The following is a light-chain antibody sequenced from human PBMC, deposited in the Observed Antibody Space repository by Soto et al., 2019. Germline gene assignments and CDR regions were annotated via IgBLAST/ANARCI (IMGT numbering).Light chain of an antibody. V-gene: IGKV1-39*01. J-gene: IGKJ3*01. CDR1: QSISGD. Sequence: DIQMTQSPSSLSASVGDRVTITCRASQSISGDLSWLQQKPGKAPKVLIYAASSLQSGVPSRFSGSRAGTDFTLTISSLQREDFATYYCQQSQTTHVSFGTGTKVDI. CDR2: AAS. CDR3: QQSQTTHVS.